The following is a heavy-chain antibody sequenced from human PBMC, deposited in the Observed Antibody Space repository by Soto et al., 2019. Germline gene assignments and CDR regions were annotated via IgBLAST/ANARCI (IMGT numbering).Heavy chain of an antibody. Sequence: SAEVTWKASGYSLTGNYMHWVRQAPGQGLEWMGWINPDNGDTNYAQKSQGRVTMTRDTSISTAYMELSRLRSDDTAVFYCARERMNGLDVWGQGTMVTLSS. CDR1: GYSLTGNY. J-gene: IGHJ6*02. CDR2: INPDNGDT. V-gene: IGHV1-2*02. CDR3: ARERMNGLDV.